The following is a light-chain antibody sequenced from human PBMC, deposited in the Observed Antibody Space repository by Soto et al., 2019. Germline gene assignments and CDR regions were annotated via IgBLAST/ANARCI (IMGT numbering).Light chain of an antibody. J-gene: IGKJ5*01. Sequence: DIQLTQSPSSLAASVGARVSITCQASQNINNYLNWYQQKPGRAPKLLIYDASNLEAGVPSRFRGSGSGTDFTLTISRLQPEDIATYYCQQYENLPTVGKGTRLEIK. V-gene: IGKV1-33*01. CDR1: QNINNY. CDR2: DAS. CDR3: QQYENLPT.